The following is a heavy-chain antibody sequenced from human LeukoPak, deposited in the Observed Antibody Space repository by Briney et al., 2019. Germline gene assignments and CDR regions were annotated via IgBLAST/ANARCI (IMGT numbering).Heavy chain of an antibody. Sequence: GASVKVSCKASGYTFSDYAIHWVRQAPGRGLEWMGWINSGIYKTRYSQDFQGRVTITRDASARTVYMELSRLRSDDTAVYYCARDLSPLSSVRLGYDAFNIWGQGTMVTVSS. D-gene: IGHD5-12*01. CDR2: INSGIYKT. J-gene: IGHJ3*02. CDR1: GYTFSDYA. CDR3: ARDLSPLSSVRLGYDAFNI. V-gene: IGHV1-3*01.